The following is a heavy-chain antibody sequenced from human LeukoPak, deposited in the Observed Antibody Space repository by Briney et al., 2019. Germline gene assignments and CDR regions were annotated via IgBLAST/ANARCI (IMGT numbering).Heavy chain of an antibody. Sequence: ASVKVSCKASGYTFTGYYMHWVRQAPGRGLEWMGRINPNSGGTNYAQKFQGRVAMTRDTSIATAFMDLTRLRSDDTAVYYCARDYCSSTSCLFDYWGQGTLVTVSS. V-gene: IGHV1-2*06. CDR2: INPNSGGT. D-gene: IGHD2-2*01. CDR3: ARDYCSSTSCLFDY. CDR1: GYTFTGYY. J-gene: IGHJ4*02.